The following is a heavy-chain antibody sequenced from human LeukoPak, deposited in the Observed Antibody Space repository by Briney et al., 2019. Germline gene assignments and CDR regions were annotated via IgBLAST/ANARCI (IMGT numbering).Heavy chain of an antibody. J-gene: IGHJ4*02. CDR3: ARVDHYYDSSGYILDY. CDR2: INHSGST. CDR1: GFTFSSYA. V-gene: IGHV4-34*01. D-gene: IGHD3-22*01. Sequence: GSLRLSCAASGFTFSSYAMSWIRQPPGKGLEWIGEINHSGSTNYNPSLKSRVTISVDTSKNQFSLKLSSVTAADTAVYYCARVDHYYDSSGYILDYWGQGTLVTVSS.